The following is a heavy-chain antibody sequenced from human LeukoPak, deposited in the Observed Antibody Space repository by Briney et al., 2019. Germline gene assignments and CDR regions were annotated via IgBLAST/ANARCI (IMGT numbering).Heavy chain of an antibody. CDR1: GYRFTSYW. Sequence: GESLKISCKGSGYRFTSYWIGWVRQMPGKGLEWMGIIYPGDSDTRYSPSFQGQVTISADKSISTAYLQWSSLKASDTAMYYCARHPIAAAGTGALDYWGQGTLVTVSS. D-gene: IGHD6-13*01. V-gene: IGHV5-51*01. J-gene: IGHJ4*02. CDR2: IYPGDSDT. CDR3: ARHPIAAAGTGALDY.